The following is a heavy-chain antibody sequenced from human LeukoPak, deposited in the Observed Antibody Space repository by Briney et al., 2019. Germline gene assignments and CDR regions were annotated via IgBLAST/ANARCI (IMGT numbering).Heavy chain of an antibody. Sequence: SEALALPCPFSGGSISSSSYYWGWVPQPPGKGLGWVGSIYYSGSTYYNPSLKSRVTISVDTSKNQFSLKLSSVTAADTAVYYCARSYQGDDRYFDLWGRGTLVTVSS. J-gene: IGHJ2*01. V-gene: IGHV4-39*01. D-gene: IGHD2-2*01. CDR1: GGSISSSSYY. CDR3: ARSYQGDDRYFDL. CDR2: IYYSGST.